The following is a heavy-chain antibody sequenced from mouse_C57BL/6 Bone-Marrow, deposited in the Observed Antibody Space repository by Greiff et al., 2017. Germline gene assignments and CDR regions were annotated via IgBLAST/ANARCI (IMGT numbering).Heavy chain of an antibody. D-gene: IGHD4-1*01. J-gene: IGHJ2*01. CDR2: FHPYNDDT. CDR3: ARLNWDVGYFDY. Sequence: VQLQQSGPELVKPGASVKISCKASGYTFTDYYMNWVKQSHGKSLEWIGNFHPYNDDTKYNEKFKGKATLTVEKSSSTVYLELSRLTSDDSAVYYCARLNWDVGYFDYWGQGTTLTVSS. V-gene: IGHV1-47*01. CDR1: GYTFTDYY.